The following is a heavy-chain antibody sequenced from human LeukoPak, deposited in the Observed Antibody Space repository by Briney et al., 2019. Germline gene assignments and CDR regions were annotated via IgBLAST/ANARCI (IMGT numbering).Heavy chain of an antibody. CDR2: IYYSGST. CDR3: ARTPRVVVPAAVRYGMDV. CDR1: GGSISSNDYY. Sequence: PSETLSLTCTVSGGSISSNDYYWDWIRQPPGMGLEYIGSIYYSGSTYYNPSLKSRVTISVDTSKNQFSLKLSSVTAADTAVYYCARTPRVVVPAAVRYGMDVWGQGTTVTVSS. D-gene: IGHD2-2*01. J-gene: IGHJ6*02. V-gene: IGHV4-39*07.